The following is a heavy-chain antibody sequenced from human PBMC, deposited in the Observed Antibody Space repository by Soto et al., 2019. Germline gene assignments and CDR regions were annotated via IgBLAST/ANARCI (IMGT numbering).Heavy chain of an antibody. CDR3: AIYGGSYVYFDD. CDR2: IYYSGST. Sequence: SETLSLTCTVSGGSISSGDYYWSWIRQPPGKGLEWIGYIYYSGSTYYNPSLKSRVTISVDTSKNQFSLKLSSVTAADTAVYYYAIYGGSYVYFDDWGQGTLVTVSS. D-gene: IGHD2-15*01. V-gene: IGHV4-30-4*01. CDR1: GGSISSGDYY. J-gene: IGHJ4*01.